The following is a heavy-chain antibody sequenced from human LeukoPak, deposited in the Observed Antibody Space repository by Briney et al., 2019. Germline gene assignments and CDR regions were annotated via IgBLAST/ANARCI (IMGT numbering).Heavy chain of an antibody. Sequence: GRSLRLSCAASGFTFSSYAMHWVRQAPGKGLEWVAVISYDGSNKYYADSVKGRFTISRDNSKNTLYLQMNSLRAEDTAVYYCARSRSHYGGNSDDYWGQGTLVTVSS. V-gene: IGHV3-30*04. D-gene: IGHD4-23*01. CDR1: GFTFSSYA. CDR2: ISYDGSNK. CDR3: ARSRSHYGGNSDDY. J-gene: IGHJ4*02.